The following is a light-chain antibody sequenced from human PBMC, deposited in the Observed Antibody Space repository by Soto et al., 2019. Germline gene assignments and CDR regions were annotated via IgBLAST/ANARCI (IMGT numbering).Light chain of an antibody. CDR1: QSVSSY. V-gene: IGKV3-11*01. CDR2: DAS. Sequence: EIVLTQSPATLSLSPGERATLSCRASQSVSSYLAWYQQKPGQAPRLLIYDASNRATGIPARFSGSGSGTDFTLTISSLEPEDFVVYCCQQRSNWPRTFGQGTKVEIK. CDR3: QQRSNWPRT. J-gene: IGKJ1*01.